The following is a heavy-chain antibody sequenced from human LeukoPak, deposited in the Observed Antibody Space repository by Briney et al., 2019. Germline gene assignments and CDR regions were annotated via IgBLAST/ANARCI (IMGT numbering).Heavy chain of an antibody. CDR2: IASDGGAN. Sequence: GGSLRLSCVASGFSFSNHGMHWVRQAPGKGLEWVSVIASDGGANLYADSVKGRFTIARDNAKNMLCVQMKRVSGEDTAIYYCAREATWGQWYFDHWGQGTPVTVSS. D-gene: IGHD6-19*01. CDR3: AREATWGQWYFDH. CDR1: GFSFSNHG. V-gene: IGHV3-30*03. J-gene: IGHJ4*02.